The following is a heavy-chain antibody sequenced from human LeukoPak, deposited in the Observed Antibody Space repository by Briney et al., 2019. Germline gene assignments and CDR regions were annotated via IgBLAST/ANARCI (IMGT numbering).Heavy chain of an antibody. Sequence: ASVKVSCTVSGSTLSDLSIQCVRQPPGKGPEWMGGFDPEDGQRIYARKFQGRVTMTEDTSTATAYMDLDSLRSEDTAIYYCSITHLDPNYSNRHYWGQGTLVTVSS. CDR2: FDPEDGQR. V-gene: IGHV1-24*01. CDR3: SITHLDPNYSNRHY. CDR1: GSTLSDLS. J-gene: IGHJ4*02. D-gene: IGHD5-12*01.